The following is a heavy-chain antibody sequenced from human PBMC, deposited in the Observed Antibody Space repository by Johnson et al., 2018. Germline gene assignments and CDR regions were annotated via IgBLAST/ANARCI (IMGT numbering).Heavy chain of an antibody. V-gene: IGHV4-59*01. CDR3: ARDGGRDGDEGHGYMDV. CDR1: GGSISGYY. J-gene: IGHJ6*03. D-gene: IGHD4-17*01. CDR2: VYDSGIT. Sequence: QVQLQESGPGLVKPSETLSLTCTVSGGSISGYYWSWIRQSPGKPPEWLGYVYDSGITHYKPSLRIRPTILVDPSQSQFSLKLTSVTAADTAGYYCARDGGRDGDEGHGYMDVWGKGTTVTVSS.